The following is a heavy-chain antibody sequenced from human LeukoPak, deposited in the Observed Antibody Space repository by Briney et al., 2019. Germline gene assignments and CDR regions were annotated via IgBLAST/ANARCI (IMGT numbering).Heavy chain of an antibody. D-gene: IGHD3-22*01. J-gene: IGHJ4*02. CDR3: AAYDSSGYVDY. V-gene: IGHV3-21*01. Sequence: GGSLRLSCAASGFTFSDYSMNWVRQAPGKGLEWVSFISGRGSYIYYVESVKGRSTISRDNAKNSVYLEMHRLRSEDTAVYYCAAYDSSGYVDYWGQGTLVTVSS. CDR2: ISGRGSYI. CDR1: GFTFSDYS.